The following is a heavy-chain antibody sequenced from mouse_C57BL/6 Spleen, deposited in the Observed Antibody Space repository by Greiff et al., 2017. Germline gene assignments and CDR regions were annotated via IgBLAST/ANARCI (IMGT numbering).Heavy chain of an antibody. D-gene: IGHD1-1*01. CDR2: ISSGSSTI. CDR3: ASYYGSVYAMDY. Sequence: EVQRVESGGGLVKPGGSLKFSCAASGFTFSDYGMHWVRQAPEKGLEWVAYISSGSSTIYYADTVKGRFTISRDNATNTLYLQMTSLRSEDTAMYYCASYYGSVYAMDYWGQGTSLTVSS. CDR1: GFTFSDYG. J-gene: IGHJ4*01. V-gene: IGHV5-17*01.